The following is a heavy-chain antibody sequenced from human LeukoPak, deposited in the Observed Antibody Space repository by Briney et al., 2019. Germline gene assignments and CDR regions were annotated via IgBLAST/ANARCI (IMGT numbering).Heavy chain of an antibody. D-gene: IGHD2-21*01. J-gene: IGHJ5*02. Sequence: SETLSLTCTVSGGSISGYYWSWIRQPPGKGLEWIGYIYYSGSTNYNPSLKSRVTISVDTSKNQFSLRLNSVTAAGTAVYYCARGRFPNWFDPWGQGTLVTVSS. CDR2: IYYSGST. CDR3: ARGRFPNWFDP. V-gene: IGHV4-59*08. CDR1: GGSISGYY.